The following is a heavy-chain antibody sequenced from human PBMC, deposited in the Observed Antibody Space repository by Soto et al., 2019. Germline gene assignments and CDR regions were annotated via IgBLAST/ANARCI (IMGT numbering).Heavy chain of an antibody. D-gene: IGHD1-26*01. CDR1: GFTFSDYY. CDR2: ISSSGSTI. Sequence: LRLSCAASGFTFSDYYMSWIRQAPGKGLEWVSYISSSGSTIYYADSVKSRLTITKDTSKNQVVLTMTDLDPVDTATYFCAHRYGGNYYRWYFDSWGQGTLVTVSS. V-gene: IGHV3-11*01. CDR3: AHRYGGNYYRWYFDS. J-gene: IGHJ4*02.